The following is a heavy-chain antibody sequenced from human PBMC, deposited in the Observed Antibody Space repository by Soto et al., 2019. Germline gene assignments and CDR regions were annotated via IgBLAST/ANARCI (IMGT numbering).Heavy chain of an antibody. CDR3: AKRPWNPILDHLYHGMDV. V-gene: IGHV3-30*18. J-gene: IGHJ6*02. D-gene: IGHD1-1*01. CDR2: ISHDGNNR. CDR1: GFTFSSYA. Sequence: QVRLVESGGGVVQPGRSLRLSCAASGFTFSSYAMHWVRQSPGTGLEWVALISHDGNNRYYADSVKGRFTVSRDNPKTTLYLQMNSLRAEDTAVYYCAKRPWNPILDHLYHGMDVWGQGTTVTVSS.